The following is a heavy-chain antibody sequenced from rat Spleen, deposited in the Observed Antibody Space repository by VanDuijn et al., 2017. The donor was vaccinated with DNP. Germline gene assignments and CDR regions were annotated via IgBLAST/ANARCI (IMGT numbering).Heavy chain of an antibody. Sequence: EVQLVESGGGLVQPGRSLKLSCAASGFTFSDYNMAWVRQAPKKGLEWVATIIYDGSRTYYRDSVKGRFTISRDNAKSTLYLQMDSLRSEDTATYYCATGIHTTGISSFDYWGQGGMVTVSS. J-gene: IGHJ2*01. CDR2: IIYDGSRT. CDR3: ATGIHTTGISSFDY. D-gene: IGHD1-9*01. V-gene: IGHV5S10*01. CDR1: GFTFSDYN.